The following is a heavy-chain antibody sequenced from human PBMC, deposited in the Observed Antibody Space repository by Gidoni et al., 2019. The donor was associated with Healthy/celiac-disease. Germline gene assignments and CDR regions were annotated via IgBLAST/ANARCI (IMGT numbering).Heavy chain of an antibody. CDR1: GGSLSSSSYY. CDR2: IYYSGST. J-gene: IGHJ1*01. Sequence: QLQLQESGPGLVKPSETLSLTCTVSGGSLSSSSYYWGWIRQPPGKGLEWIGSIYYSGSTYYNPSLKSRVTISVDTSKNQFSLKLSSVTAADTAVYYCARHELPLEYFQHWGQGTLVTVSS. CDR3: ARHELPLEYFQH. V-gene: IGHV4-39*01. D-gene: IGHD1-26*01.